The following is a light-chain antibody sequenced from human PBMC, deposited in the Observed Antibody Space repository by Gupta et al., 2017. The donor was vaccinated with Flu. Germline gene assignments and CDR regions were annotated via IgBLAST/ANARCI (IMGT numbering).Light chain of an antibody. CDR2: EVT. CDR1: SSDVGGYNY. CDR3: ASYTTTSTWV. Sequence: SITISCTGTSSDVGGYNYVSWNQQHPGKAPKLMIYEVTDRPAGVSNRFSGSKSGNTASLTISGLQAEDEADYFCASYTTTSTWVFGGGTKLTVL. V-gene: IGLV2-14*01. J-gene: IGLJ3*02.